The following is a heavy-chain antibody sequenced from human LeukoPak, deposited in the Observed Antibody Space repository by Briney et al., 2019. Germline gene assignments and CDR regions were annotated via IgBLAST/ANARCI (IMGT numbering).Heavy chain of an antibody. J-gene: IGHJ4*02. CDR1: GYTFTSYW. V-gene: IGHV5-51*01. CDR2: VYPGDSDT. D-gene: IGHD2-15*01. CDR3: ARHSNGWSIDF. Sequence: GESLKISCKASGYTFTSYWIAWARQVPGKGLERMGIVYPGDSDTKYSPSFQGQITVSADKSIDTAYVQWSTLKASDTAIYYCARHSNGWSIDFWGQGTLVTVSS.